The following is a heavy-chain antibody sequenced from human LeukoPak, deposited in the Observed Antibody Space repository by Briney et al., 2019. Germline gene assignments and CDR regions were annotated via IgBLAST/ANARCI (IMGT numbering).Heavy chain of an antibody. J-gene: IGHJ4*02. CDR3: ARGYGDGKIFDY. Sequence: WASVKVSCKASGGTFSSYAISWVRQAPGQGLEWMGGIIPIFGTANYAQKFQGRVTITADESTSTAYMELSSLRSEDTAVYYCARGYGDGKIFDYWGQGTLVTVSS. CDR1: GGTFSSYA. D-gene: IGHD4-17*01. CDR2: IIPIFGTA. V-gene: IGHV1-69*13.